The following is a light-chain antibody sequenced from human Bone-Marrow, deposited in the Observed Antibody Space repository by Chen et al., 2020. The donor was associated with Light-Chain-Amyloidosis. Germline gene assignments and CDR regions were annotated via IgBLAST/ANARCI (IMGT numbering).Light chain of an antibody. V-gene: IGLV3-25*03. CDR1: DLPTKY. J-gene: IGLJ2*01. CDR2: RDT. CDR3: QSADSSGTYEVI. Sequence: SYELRQTPSVLVSPGQKARITCSGDDLPTKYAYWYQQKPGQAPVLVIHRDTERPSGISERFSGSSAGTTATLTISGVQAEDEADYHCQSADSSGTYEVIFGGGTKLTVL.